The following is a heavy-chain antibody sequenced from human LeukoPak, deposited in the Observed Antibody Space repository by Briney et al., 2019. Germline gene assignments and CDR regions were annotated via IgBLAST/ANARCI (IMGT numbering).Heavy chain of an antibody. V-gene: IGHV3-43*01. D-gene: IGHD3-10*01. J-gene: IGHJ4*02. CDR1: GFSFDDYS. Sequence: GGSLRLSCAASGFSFDDYSMHWVRQGLGKSLEWVSVISWDGTRTYYADSVKGRFAISRDNAKNSLYLQMNSLRAEDAAVYYCARDGGLVRGVIIRGDYFDYWGQGTLVTVSS. CDR3: ARDGGLVRGVIIRGDYFDY. CDR2: ISWDGTRT.